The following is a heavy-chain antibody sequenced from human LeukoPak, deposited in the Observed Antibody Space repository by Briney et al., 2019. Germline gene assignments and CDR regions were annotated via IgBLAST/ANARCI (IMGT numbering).Heavy chain of an antibody. CDR3: ARGYSGSYGRFDY. Sequence: SETLSLTCTVSGGSISSFYWSWIRQPPGKGLEWIGYIYYSGSTNYNPSLKSRVTISVDTSKNQFSLKLSSVTAADTAVYYCARGYSGSYGRFDYWGQGTLVTVSS. V-gene: IGHV4-59*01. CDR2: IYYSGST. D-gene: IGHD1-26*01. J-gene: IGHJ4*02. CDR1: GGSISSFY.